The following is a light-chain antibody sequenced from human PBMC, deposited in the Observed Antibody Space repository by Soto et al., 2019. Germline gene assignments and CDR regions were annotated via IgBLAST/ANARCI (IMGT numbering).Light chain of an antibody. J-gene: IGKJ5*01. Sequence: EIVMTQSPATLSVSPGERATFTCRASQSVNNNLAWYQQKPGQAPSLLIYGASTRATGIPARFTGSGSGTDFTLTISSLEPEDFAVYYCQQRSSWPPGFGQGTRLEIK. CDR2: GAS. V-gene: IGKV3-11*01. CDR1: QSVNNN. CDR3: QQRSSWPPG.